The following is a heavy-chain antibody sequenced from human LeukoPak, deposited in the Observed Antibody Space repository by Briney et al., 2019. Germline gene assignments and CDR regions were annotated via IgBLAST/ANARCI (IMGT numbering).Heavy chain of an antibody. CDR3: ARDIVATGGRYFDH. CDR1: GFIFRSYG. CDR2: IWYDGSNK. V-gene: IGHV3-33*01. D-gene: IGHD6-13*01. Sequence: GRPLRLSCAASGFIFRSYGMHWVRQTPGEGLEWVAAIWYDGSNKYYAGSVKGRLTISRDNSENTLSLQMNSLRGEDTAVYYCARDIVATGGRYFDHWGQGTLVTVSS. J-gene: IGHJ4*02.